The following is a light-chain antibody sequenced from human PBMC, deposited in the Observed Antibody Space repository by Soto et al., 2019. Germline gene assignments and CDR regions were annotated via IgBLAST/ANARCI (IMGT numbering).Light chain of an antibody. Sequence: EIVMTQSPATLSVSPGERAILSCRASQSVRSNLAWYQQKPGQAPRLLIYDTSTRATGIPARFSGSGSGTEFTLTISSLQSEAFAVYYCQQYNKWPPLTFGGGTKVEVK. J-gene: IGKJ4*01. V-gene: IGKV3-15*01. CDR3: QQYNKWPPLT. CDR1: QSVRSN. CDR2: DTS.